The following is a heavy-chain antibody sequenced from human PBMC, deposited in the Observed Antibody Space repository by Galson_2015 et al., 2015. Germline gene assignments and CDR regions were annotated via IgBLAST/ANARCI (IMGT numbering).Heavy chain of an antibody. J-gene: IGHJ2*01. CDR3: ARPGSKGGNWNFDL. CDR1: GFTFFTYG. V-gene: IGHV3-30*03. Sequence: SLRLSCAASGFTFFTYGMHWVRQAPGKGLEWVAVISDDGSNNDYADSVKGRFTVSRDNSKNTLFLQMHSLTVGDTAVYYCARPGSKGGNWNFDLWGRGTLVPVSS. D-gene: IGHD3-16*01. CDR2: ISDDGSNN.